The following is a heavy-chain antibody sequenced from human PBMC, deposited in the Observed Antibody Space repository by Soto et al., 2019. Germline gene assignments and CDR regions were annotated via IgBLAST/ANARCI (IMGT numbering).Heavy chain of an antibody. CDR2: IKHSGST. D-gene: IGHD3-16*01. CDR1: VGSFSGYY. CDR3: ARGRGAANTFYYYFGMDV. Sequence: QVQLQQWGAGLLRPSETLSLTCAVYVGSFSGYYWSWIRQPPGKGLEWIGEIKHSGSTNYNPSLKSRVTISVDTSKKQFDLKLSAVTAADTAVYYCARGRGAANTFYYYFGMDVWGLGTTVTGSS. V-gene: IGHV4-34*01. J-gene: IGHJ6*02.